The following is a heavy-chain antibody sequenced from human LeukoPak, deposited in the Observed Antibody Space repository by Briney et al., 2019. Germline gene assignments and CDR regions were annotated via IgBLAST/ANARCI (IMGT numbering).Heavy chain of an antibody. V-gene: IGHV1-69*05. CDR1: GGTFSSYA. CDR3: AREGYCSGGSCYDY. Sequence: SVKVSCKASGGTFSSYAISWVRQAPGQGREWMGGIIPIFGTASYAQKFQGTVTISTDESTSTAYMELSSLRSEETAVYYCAREGYCSGGSCYDYWGQGTLVTVSS. CDR2: IIPIFGTA. D-gene: IGHD2-15*01. J-gene: IGHJ4*02.